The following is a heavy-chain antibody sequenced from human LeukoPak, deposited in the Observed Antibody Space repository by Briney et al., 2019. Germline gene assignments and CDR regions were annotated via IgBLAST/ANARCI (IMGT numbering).Heavy chain of an antibody. CDR3: ARVGGSISPHWFDP. D-gene: IGHD2-15*01. J-gene: IGHJ5*02. CDR1: GGSISSGSYY. V-gene: IGHV4-61*02. Sequence: SQTLSLTCTVSGGSISSGSYYWSWIRQPAGKGLEWIGRIYTSGSTNYNPSLKSRVTISVDTSKHQFSLKLSSVTAADTAVYYCARVGGSISPHWFDPWGQGTLVTVSS. CDR2: IYTSGST.